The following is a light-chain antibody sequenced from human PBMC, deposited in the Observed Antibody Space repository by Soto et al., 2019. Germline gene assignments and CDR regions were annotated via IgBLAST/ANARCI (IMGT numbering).Light chain of an antibody. J-gene: IGKJ1*01. Sequence: DIQMTQSPSTLSGSVCDIVTITCRASQTISSWLAWYQQKPGKAPKLLIYKASTLKSGVPSRFSGSGSGTEFTLTISSLQPDDFATYYCQHYNSYSEAFGQGTKVDIK. V-gene: IGKV1-5*03. CDR1: QTISSW. CDR2: KAS. CDR3: QHYNSYSEA.